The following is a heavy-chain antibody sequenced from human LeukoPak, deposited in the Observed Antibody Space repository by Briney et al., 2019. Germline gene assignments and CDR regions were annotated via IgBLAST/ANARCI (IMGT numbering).Heavy chain of an antibody. J-gene: IGHJ6*02. V-gene: IGHV1-69*13. CDR2: IIPIFGTA. CDR1: GGTFSSYA. D-gene: IGHD1-1*01. CDR3: ASARGTGTTALDYYYGMDV. Sequence: ASVKVSCKASGGTFSSYAISWVRQAPGRGLEWMGGIIPIFGTANYAQKFQGRVTITADESTSTAYMELSSLRSEDTAVYYCASARGTGTTALDYYYGMDVWGQGTTVTVSS.